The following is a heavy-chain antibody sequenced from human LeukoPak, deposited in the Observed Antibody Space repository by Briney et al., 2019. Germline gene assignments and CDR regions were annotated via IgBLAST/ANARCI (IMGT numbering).Heavy chain of an antibody. CDR1: GYTFTGYD. Sequence: ASVKVSCKASGYTFTGYDINWVRQATEQGLEWMGWMNPNSGSTSYAQKFQGRVTMTRDTSTSTVYMELSSLRSEDTAVYYCAREGVNVQGAAAGWFDPWGQGTLVTVSS. D-gene: IGHD6-13*01. CDR2: MNPNSGST. CDR3: AREGVNVQGAAAGWFDP. V-gene: IGHV1-8*01. J-gene: IGHJ5*02.